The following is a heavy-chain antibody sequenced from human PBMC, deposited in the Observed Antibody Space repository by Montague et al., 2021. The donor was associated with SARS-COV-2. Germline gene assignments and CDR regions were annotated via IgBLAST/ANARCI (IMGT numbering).Heavy chain of an antibody. J-gene: IGHJ6*02. CDR1: GDSVSSNSAT. CDR2: TYYRSKWYN. CDR3: TSGREGSYNVMDV. V-gene: IGHV6-1*01. Sequence: CAISGDSVSSNSATWNWVRQSPSRGLEWLGRTYYRSKWYNDYAVXFRGRVTINPDTSKNQFSLQLNSVTPEDTAIYYCTSGREGSYNVMDVWGQGTTVTVSS. D-gene: IGHD3-10*01.